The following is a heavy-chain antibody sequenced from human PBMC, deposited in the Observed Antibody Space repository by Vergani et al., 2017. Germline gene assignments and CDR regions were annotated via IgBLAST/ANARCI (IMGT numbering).Heavy chain of an antibody. J-gene: IGHJ4*02. V-gene: IGHV3-9*01. D-gene: IGHD6-19*01. CDR3: AKDLPPGIAVAGTGFDY. CDR2: ISWNSGSI. Sequence: EVQLLESGGGLVQPGRSLRLSCAASGFTFDDYAMHWVRQAPGKGLEWVSGISWNSGSIGYADSVKGRFTISRDNAKNSLYLQMNSLRAEDTALYYCAKDLPPGIAVAGTGFDYWGQGTLVTVSS. CDR1: GFTFDDYA.